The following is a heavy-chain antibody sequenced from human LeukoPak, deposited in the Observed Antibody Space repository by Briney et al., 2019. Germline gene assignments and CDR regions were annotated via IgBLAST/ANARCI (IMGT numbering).Heavy chain of an antibody. D-gene: IGHD3-16*01. CDR2: NFHTGKT. J-gene: IGHJ4*02. CDR3: ARQMGVGVWALDY. CDR1: GGSISTGNYW. V-gene: IGHV4-39*01. Sequence: SETLSLACDVSGGSISTGNYWWGWLRQPPGKGLEWIGINFHTGKTHDNPSLRGRVSMSVDTSKNQFSLRLSAVTAADTAVYYCARQMGVGVWALDYWGQGALVTVSS.